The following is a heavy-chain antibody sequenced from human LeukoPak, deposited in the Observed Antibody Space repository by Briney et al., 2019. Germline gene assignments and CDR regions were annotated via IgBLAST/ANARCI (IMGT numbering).Heavy chain of an antibody. V-gene: IGHV5-51*01. CDR3: ARRTAMVQHFDY. CDR2: IYPGDSDT. Sequence: GESLKISCNGSGYXFTSYWICWVRQMPGKGLVWMGIIYPGDSDTRYSPSFQGQVTISADKSISTAYLQWSSLKASDTAMYYCARRTAMVQHFDYWGQGTLVTVSS. D-gene: IGHD5-18*01. J-gene: IGHJ4*02. CDR1: GYXFTSYW.